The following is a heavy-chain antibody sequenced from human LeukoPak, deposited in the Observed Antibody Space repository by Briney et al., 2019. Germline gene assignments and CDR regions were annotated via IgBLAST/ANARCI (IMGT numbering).Heavy chain of an antibody. CDR1: GFTFSAYS. Sequence: GGSLRLSCAASGFTFSAYSMTWVRQAPGKGLEWLSYISSSSMTVYYADSVKGRFTISRDNGKNSLFLQMNSLRAEDTAVYYCARILDSAWGELGYWGQGTLVTVSS. V-gene: IGHV3-48*01. J-gene: IGHJ4*02. CDR2: ISSSSMTV. CDR3: ARILDSAWGELGY. D-gene: IGHD6-19*01.